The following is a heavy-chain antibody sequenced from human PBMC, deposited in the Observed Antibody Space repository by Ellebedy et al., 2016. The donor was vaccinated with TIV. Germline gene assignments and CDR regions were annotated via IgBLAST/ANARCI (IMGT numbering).Heavy chain of an antibody. D-gene: IGHD1-1*01. CDR2: IKQDGSEK. J-gene: IGHJ6*02. Sequence: PSETLSLTCSVSNDSMISYYWSWIRQSPGKGLEWVANIKQDGSEKWYVDSVKGRFTISRDNAKNSLYLQMNSLRADDAAVYYCARVPTGTTRFFYYNMDVWGQGTTVTVSS. CDR3: ARVPTGTTRFFYYNMDV. CDR1: NDSMISYY. V-gene: IGHV3-7*01.